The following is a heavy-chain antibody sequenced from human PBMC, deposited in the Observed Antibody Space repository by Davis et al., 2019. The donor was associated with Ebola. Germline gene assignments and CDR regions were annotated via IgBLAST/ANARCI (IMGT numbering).Heavy chain of an antibody. J-gene: IGHJ4*02. CDR2: ISAYNGNT. V-gene: IGHV1-18*01. D-gene: IGHD6-6*01. CDR3: ARDLTSYSSSSHY. Sequence: ASVKVSCKASGYSFTDDGISWVRQAPGQGLEWMGWISAYNGNTNYAQKLQGRVTMTTDTSTSTAYMELRSLRSDDTAVYYCARDLTSYSSSSHYWGQGTLVTVSS. CDR1: GYSFTDDG.